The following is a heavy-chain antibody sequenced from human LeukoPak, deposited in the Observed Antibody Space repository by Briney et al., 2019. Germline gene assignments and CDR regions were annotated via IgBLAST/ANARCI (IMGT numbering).Heavy chain of an antibody. CDR1: GGSVSSGSYY. V-gene: IGHV4-61*01. D-gene: IGHD6-19*01. CDR2: IYYSGST. Sequence: SETLSLTCTVSGGSVSSGSYYWGWVRQPPGTGLEWIGYIYYSGSTNYNPSLKSRVTISVDTSKNQFSLKLSSVTAADTAVYYCAREEYSSGWYGFDYWGQGTLVTVSS. CDR3: AREEYSSGWYGFDY. J-gene: IGHJ4*02.